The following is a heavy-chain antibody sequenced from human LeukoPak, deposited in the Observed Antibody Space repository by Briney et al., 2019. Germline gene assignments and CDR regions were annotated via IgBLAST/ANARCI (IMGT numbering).Heavy chain of an antibody. Sequence: RGSLRLSCAASGFTFSSYGMHWVRQAPGKGLEWVTLTLYDGRNKYYADSVKGRFTISRDNSKNTLYLQMNSLRAEDTAVYYCARDQGYTYGHSFDYWGQGTLVTVSS. CDR1: GFTFSSYG. V-gene: IGHV3-33*05. CDR2: TLYDGRNK. D-gene: IGHD5-18*01. CDR3: ARDQGYTYGHSFDY. J-gene: IGHJ4*02.